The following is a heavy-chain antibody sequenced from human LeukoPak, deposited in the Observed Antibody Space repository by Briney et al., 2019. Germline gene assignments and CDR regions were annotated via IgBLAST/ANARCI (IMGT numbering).Heavy chain of an antibody. CDR1: GFTFSSYD. CDR3: AKAQGDYSPDS. CDR2: ISPSGGTT. V-gene: IGHV3-23*01. D-gene: IGHD4-11*01. J-gene: IGHJ4*02. Sequence: AGGSLRLSCAASGFTFSSYDMTWVRQAPGKGLEWVSGISPSGGTTFYADSVKGRFTISRDNSKNMLWLQMNSLRAEDTAVYYCAKAQGDYSPDSWGQGTLVTVSS.